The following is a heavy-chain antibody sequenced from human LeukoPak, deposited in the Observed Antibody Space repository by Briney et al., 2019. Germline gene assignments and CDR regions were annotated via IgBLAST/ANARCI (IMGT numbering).Heavy chain of an antibody. V-gene: IGHV4-39*07. J-gene: IGHJ4*02. Sequence: SETLSLTCSVSGDSVGSSKYFWGWIRQPPGKGLEWIGSIYYRPTTFYNASLRSRVTIYLDTSTNQFSLILNSVTAADTATYYCARGRDWNYQGYFDYWGPGSQVTVSS. CDR3: ARGRDWNYQGYFDY. D-gene: IGHD1-7*01. CDR1: GDSVGSSKYF. CDR2: IYYRPTT.